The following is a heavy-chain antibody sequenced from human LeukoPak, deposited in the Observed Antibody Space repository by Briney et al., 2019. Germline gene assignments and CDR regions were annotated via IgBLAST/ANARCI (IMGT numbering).Heavy chain of an antibody. CDR2: MYHDGAT. D-gene: IGHD4-17*01. V-gene: IGHV4-59*12. CDR1: GGPITTNY. Sequence: SETLSLTCTVSGGPITTNYWSWIRQPPGKGPEWIAYMYHDGATYYNPSLESRVTISMDTSKKQLSLKLSSVTAADTAVYYCVYGDYGVFDYWGQGTLVTVSS. CDR3: VYGDYGVFDY. J-gene: IGHJ4*02.